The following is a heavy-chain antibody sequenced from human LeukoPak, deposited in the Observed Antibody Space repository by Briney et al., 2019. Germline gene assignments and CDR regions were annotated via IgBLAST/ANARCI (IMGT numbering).Heavy chain of an antibody. Sequence: GGSLRLSCAASGFDFSTYAMSWVRQAPGKGLEWVSGISGSGDTTYYADSVKGRFTISRDNAKNSLYLQMNSLRAEDTAVYYCARVSGRNYYYYYMDVWGKGTTVTVSS. CDR3: ARVSGRNYYYYYMDV. CDR2: ISGSGDTT. D-gene: IGHD1-14*01. CDR1: GFDFSTYA. J-gene: IGHJ6*03. V-gene: IGHV3-23*01.